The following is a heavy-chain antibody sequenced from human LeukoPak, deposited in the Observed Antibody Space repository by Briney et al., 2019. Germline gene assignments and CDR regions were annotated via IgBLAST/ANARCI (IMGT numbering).Heavy chain of an antibody. D-gene: IGHD3-16*01. CDR3: AALTGGIDY. CDR2: IKRKSDGGTT. CDR1: GLTFSNAW. J-gene: IGHJ4*02. Sequence: GGSLRLSCAASGLTFSNAWMSWVRQVPGKGLEWVGRIKRKSDGGTTDYAAPVKGRFTISRDDSKNTLYLQMNSLRAEDTAVYYCAALTGGIDYWGQGTLVTVSS. V-gene: IGHV3-15*01.